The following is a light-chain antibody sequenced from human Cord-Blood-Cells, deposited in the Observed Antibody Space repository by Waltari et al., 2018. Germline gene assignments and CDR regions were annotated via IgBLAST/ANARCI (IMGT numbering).Light chain of an antibody. J-gene: IGLJ2*01. Sequence: SYELTQPPSVSVSPGQTASITCSGAKLGDKYACWYQQKPGQSPVLAIYQDSKRPAGIPERFSGSNSGNTATLTISGTQAMDEADYYCQAWDSSTVVFGGGTKLTVL. CDR3: QAWDSSTVV. CDR2: QDS. V-gene: IGLV3-1*01. CDR1: KLGDKY.